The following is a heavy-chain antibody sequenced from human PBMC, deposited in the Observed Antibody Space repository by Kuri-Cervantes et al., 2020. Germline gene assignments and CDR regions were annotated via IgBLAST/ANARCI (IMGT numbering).Heavy chain of an antibody. J-gene: IGHJ3*02. CDR3: ARGLVVVPAARKVGAFDI. Sequence: GSLRLSCTVSGGSVSSGSYYWSWIRQPPGKGLEWIGEINHSGSTNYNPSLKSRVTISVDTSKNQFSLKLSSVTAADTAVYYCARGLVVVPAARKVGAFDIWGQGTMVTVSS. CDR1: GGSVSSGSYY. V-gene: IGHV4-39*07. D-gene: IGHD2-2*01. CDR2: INHSGST.